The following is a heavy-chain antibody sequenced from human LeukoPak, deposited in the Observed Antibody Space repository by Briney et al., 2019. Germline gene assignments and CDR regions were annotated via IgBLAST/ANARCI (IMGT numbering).Heavy chain of an antibody. J-gene: IGHJ4*02. CDR2: IKQDGSEE. V-gene: IGHV3-7*03. Sequence: GGSLRLSCVASGFTISSYWMHWVRQAPGKGLEWVANIKQDGSEEYYVDSVKGRFTISRDNAKNSLYLQMNSPRAEDTAVYYCARRYFDYWGQGILVTASS. CDR1: GFTISSYW. CDR3: ARRYFDY.